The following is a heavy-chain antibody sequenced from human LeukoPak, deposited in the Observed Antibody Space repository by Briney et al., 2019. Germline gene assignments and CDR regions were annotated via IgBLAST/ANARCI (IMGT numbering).Heavy chain of an antibody. CDR3: ARESELPGTRWFDP. D-gene: IGHD6-13*01. V-gene: IGHV4-4*07. CDR2: IYSSGNT. J-gene: IGHJ5*02. CDR1: GGSMNGYF. Sequence: PSETLSLTCTVSGGSMNGYFWTWLRQPAGKGLEWIGRIYSSGNTNYNPSLESRLTMSVDTSETQFSLKLRSVTAADTAVYYCARESELPGTRWFDPWGQGTLVTVSS.